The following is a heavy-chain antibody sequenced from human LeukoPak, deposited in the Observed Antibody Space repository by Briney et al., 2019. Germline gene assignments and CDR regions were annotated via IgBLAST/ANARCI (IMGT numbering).Heavy chain of an antibody. V-gene: IGHV3-53*01. CDR3: ASGGDFWSGYSH. D-gene: IGHD3-3*01. Sequence: GGSLRLSCAASGFTVSSNYMSWVRQAPGKGLEWVSVIYSGGSTYYADSVRGRFTISRDNSKNTLYLQMNSLRAEDTAVYYCASGGDFWSGYSHWGQGTLVTVSS. J-gene: IGHJ4*02. CDR1: GFTVSSNY. CDR2: IYSGGST.